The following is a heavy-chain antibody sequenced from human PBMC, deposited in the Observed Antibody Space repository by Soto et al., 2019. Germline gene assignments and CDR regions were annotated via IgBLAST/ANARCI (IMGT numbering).Heavy chain of an antibody. V-gene: IGHV4-4*07. J-gene: IGHJ2*01. CDR1: GGSISSYY. D-gene: IGHD3-22*01. Sequence: QVQLQESGPGLVKPSETLSLTCTVSGGSISSYYWSWIRQPAGKGLEWIGRIYTIGSTNYNPSLKSRVTMSVDTSRPQFSSKLSSVTAAGTAVYYCARDYESSGDGVCYFALWGRGTLVTVSA. CDR2: IYTIGST. CDR3: ARDYESSGDGVCYFAL.